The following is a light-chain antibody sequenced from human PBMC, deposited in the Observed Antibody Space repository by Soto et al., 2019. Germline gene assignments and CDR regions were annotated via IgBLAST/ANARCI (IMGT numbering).Light chain of an antibody. CDR1: SCDVGGYNY. V-gene: IGLV2-14*01. CDR2: DVS. CDR3: SSYTSSSTWV. Sequence: QSALTQPASVSGSPGQSIAISCTGTSCDVGGYNYVSWYQQHPGKTPNLMIYDVSNRPSGVSNRFSGSKSGNTASLTISGLQAEDEADYYCSSYTSSSTWVFGGGTQLTVL. J-gene: IGLJ3*02.